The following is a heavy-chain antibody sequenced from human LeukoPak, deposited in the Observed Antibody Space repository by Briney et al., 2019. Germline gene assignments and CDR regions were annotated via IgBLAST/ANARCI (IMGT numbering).Heavy chain of an antibody. CDR1: GFTFSSYS. CDR3: AREGGAVAAAGGNDY. D-gene: IGHD6-13*01. V-gene: IGHV3-21*01. J-gene: IGHJ4*02. CDR2: ISSSSSYI. Sequence: PGRSLRLSCAASGFTFSSYSMNWVRQAPGKGLEWVSSISSSSSYIYYADSVKGRFTISRDNAKNSLYLQMNSLRAEDTAVYYCAREGGAVAAAGGNDYWGQGTLVTVSS.